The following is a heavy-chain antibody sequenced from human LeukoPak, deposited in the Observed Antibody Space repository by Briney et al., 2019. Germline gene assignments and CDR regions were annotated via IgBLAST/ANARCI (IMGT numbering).Heavy chain of an antibody. D-gene: IGHD6-6*01. V-gene: IGHV3-23*01. CDR3: AKDPSYSSSSYAAWFDP. Sequence: IGGTTYSADSVKARFTISRDNSKTPLYLQMNSLRAEDTAVYYCAKDPSYSSSSYAAWFDPWGQGTLVTVSS. CDR2: IGGTT. J-gene: IGHJ5*02.